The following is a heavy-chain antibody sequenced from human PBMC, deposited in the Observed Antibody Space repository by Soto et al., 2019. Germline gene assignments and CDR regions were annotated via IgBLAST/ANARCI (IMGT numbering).Heavy chain of an antibody. CDR3: PRGQVVXAQH. D-gene: IGHD2-15*01. V-gene: IGHV4-30-2*01. J-gene: IGHJ4*02. Sequence: TLSLTCAVSGGSISSGGSSWSWIRQPPGKGLEWIGYIYHSGSTYYNPSLKSRVNISVDRSKNQFSLKLSSVTAADTAVYYCPRGQVVXAQHWGQGTLVTVSS. CDR1: GGSISSGGSS. CDR2: IYHSGST.